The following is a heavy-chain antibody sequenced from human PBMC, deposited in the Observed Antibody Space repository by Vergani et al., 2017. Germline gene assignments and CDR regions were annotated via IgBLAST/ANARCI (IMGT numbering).Heavy chain of an antibody. D-gene: IGHD1-14*01. CDR2: TWYDGNNK. J-gene: IGHJ5*02. Sequence: QVQLVESGGGVVQPGRSLRLSCAASGFTFNQYCMHWVRQAPGKGLEWVAVTWYDGNNKQYADSVKGRFTISRDNSKSTMYLQMNSLRDEDTGVYYCAGDLRLLYNLFHPWGQGNLVNVSS. CDR3: AGDLRLLYNLFHP. V-gene: IGHV3-33*01. CDR1: GFTFNQYC.